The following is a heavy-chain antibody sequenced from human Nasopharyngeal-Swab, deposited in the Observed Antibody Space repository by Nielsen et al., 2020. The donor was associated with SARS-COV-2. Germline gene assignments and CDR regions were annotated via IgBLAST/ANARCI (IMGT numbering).Heavy chain of an antibody. V-gene: IGHV4-34*01. CDR1: GGPFNDHY. CDR3: ARGGVAYNDNTEGLDY. Sequence: SETLSLTCGVYGGPFNDHYWTWIRPPPFPFLEWLGEITHPGSTNYDPSLKSRVTISVDTSQRQFSLRLTSVTAADTAVYYCARGGVAYNDNTEGLDYWGRGALVTVSS. CDR2: ITHPGST. J-gene: IGHJ4*02. D-gene: IGHD3-22*01.